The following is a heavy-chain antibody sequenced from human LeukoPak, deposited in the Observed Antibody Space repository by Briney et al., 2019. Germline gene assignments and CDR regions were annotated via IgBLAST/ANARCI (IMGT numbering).Heavy chain of an antibody. V-gene: IGHV4-30-4*01. Sequence: SETLSLTCTVSGGSISDYSWSWIRQPPGKGLEWIGYIYYSGSTYYNPSLKSRVTISVDTSKNQFSLKLSSVTAADTAVYYCARHAYYDILTGYRDYWGQGTLVTVSS. D-gene: IGHD3-9*01. J-gene: IGHJ4*02. CDR2: IYYSGST. CDR3: ARHAYYDILTGYRDY. CDR1: GGSISDYS.